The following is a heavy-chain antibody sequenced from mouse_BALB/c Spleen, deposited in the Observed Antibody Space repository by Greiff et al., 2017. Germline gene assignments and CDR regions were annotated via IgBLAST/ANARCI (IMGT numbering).Heavy chain of an antibody. CDR3: ARYYGSSYDYAMDY. Sequence: EVMLVESGGGLVKPGGSLKLSCAASGFPFSSFAMSWVRQTPEKRLEWVASISSGGSTYYPDSVKGRFTISRDNARNILYLQMSSLRSEDTAMYYCARYYGSSYDYAMDYWGQGTSVTVSS. V-gene: IGHV5-6-5*01. D-gene: IGHD1-1*01. CDR1: GFPFSSFA. CDR2: ISSGGST. J-gene: IGHJ4*01.